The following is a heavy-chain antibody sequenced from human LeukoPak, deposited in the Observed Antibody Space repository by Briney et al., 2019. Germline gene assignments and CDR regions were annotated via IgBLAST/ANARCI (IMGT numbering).Heavy chain of an antibody. D-gene: IGHD1/OR15-1a*01. Sequence: PSETLSLTCTVSGGSISSGDYYWSWIRQPPGKGLEWLGYIYYSGSTYYNPSLKSRVTISVDTSKNQFSLKLSSVTAADTAVYYCAREGGGLRSKTTFDYWGQGTLVTVSS. CDR2: IYYSGST. J-gene: IGHJ4*02. CDR1: GGSISSGDYY. V-gene: IGHV4-30-4*08. CDR3: AREGGGLRSKTTFDY.